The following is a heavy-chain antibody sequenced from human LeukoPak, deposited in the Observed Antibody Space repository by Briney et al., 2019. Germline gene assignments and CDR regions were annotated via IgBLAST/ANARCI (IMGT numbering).Heavy chain of an antibody. Sequence: GESLKISCKGSGYSFTSYWIGWVRQMPGKGLEWMGIIYPGDSDTRYSPSFQGQVTISADKSISTAYLQWSSLKASDTAMYYRARQASSDFWSGYSAFDYWGQGTLVTVSS. CDR3: ARQASSDFWSGYSAFDY. D-gene: IGHD3-3*01. J-gene: IGHJ4*02. CDR1: GYSFTSYW. V-gene: IGHV5-51*01. CDR2: IYPGDSDT.